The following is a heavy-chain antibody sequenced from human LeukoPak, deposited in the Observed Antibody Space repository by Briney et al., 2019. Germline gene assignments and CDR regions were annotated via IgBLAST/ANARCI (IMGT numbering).Heavy chain of an antibody. V-gene: IGHV3-33*01. CDR3: RGTYYYGSGIDGDYFDY. CDR2: IWYDGSNK. D-gene: IGHD3-10*01. Sequence: PRRSLRLSCEASGFNFGTFAMHWVRQAPGEGLEWLAIIWYDGSNKHYSDSVKGRFTISRDNSKSSLYLQMNSLRAEDTAVYYCRGTYYYGSGIDGDYFDYWGQGTLVTVSS. J-gene: IGHJ4*02. CDR1: GFNFGTFA.